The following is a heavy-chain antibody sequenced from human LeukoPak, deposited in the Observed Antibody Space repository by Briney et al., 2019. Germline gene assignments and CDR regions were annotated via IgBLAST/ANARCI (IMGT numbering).Heavy chain of an antibody. J-gene: IGHJ4*02. CDR2: INAGNGNT. CDR1: GYTFTNYA. CDR3: ARGLWSRSGWYYFDF. Sequence: GASVKVSCKASGYTFTNYAIQWVRQAPGQRLEWMGWINAGNGNTKYSQKFQDRFTITRDTSASTAYMELSGLRSEDTTVYYCARGLWSRSGWYYFDFWGQGTLVTVSS. V-gene: IGHV1-3*01. D-gene: IGHD6-19*01.